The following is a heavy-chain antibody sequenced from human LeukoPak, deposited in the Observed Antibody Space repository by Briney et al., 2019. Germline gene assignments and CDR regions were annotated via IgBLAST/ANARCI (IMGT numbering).Heavy chain of an antibody. J-gene: IGHJ4*02. CDR2: IYSGGST. CDR3: ARDMITFATREMRY. Sequence: GGSLRLSCAASGFTVGSSYMSWVRQAPGKGLEWVSVIYSGGSTYYADSVKGRFTISRDNSKNTLYLQMNSLRAEDTAVYYCARDMITFATREMRYWGQGTLVTVSS. CDR1: GFTVGSSY. D-gene: IGHD3-16*01. V-gene: IGHV3-66*02.